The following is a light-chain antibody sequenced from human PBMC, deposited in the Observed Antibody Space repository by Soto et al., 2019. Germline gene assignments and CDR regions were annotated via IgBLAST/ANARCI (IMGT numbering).Light chain of an antibody. Sequence: DIQMTQSPSTLSASVGDRVTITCGASQSISTSLAWYQKKAGKAPHLLIYDASTLESGVPSRFSGNGSGTDFSLTIGSLQTDDFATYYCQSYDSYSWTFGQGTKVDIK. CDR1: QSISTS. J-gene: IGKJ1*01. CDR3: QSYDSYSWT. V-gene: IGKV1-5*01. CDR2: DAS.